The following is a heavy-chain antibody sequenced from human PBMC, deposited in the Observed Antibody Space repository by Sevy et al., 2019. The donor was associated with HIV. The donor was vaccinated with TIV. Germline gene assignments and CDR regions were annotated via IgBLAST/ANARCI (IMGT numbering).Heavy chain of an antibody. CDR2: ISAYNGNT. J-gene: IGHJ4*02. Sequence: ASVKVSCKASGYTFTSYGISWVRRAPGQGLEWMGWISAYNGNTNYAQKLQGRVTMTTDTSTSTAYMELRSLRSDDTAVYYCRAYGYYYGSGSYFFDYWGQGTLVTVSS. CDR1: GYTFTSYG. V-gene: IGHV1-18*04. D-gene: IGHD3-10*01. CDR3: RAYGYYYGSGSYFFDY.